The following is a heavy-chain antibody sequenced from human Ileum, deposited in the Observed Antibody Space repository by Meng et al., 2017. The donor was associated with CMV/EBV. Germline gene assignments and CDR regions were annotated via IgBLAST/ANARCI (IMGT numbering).Heavy chain of an antibody. D-gene: IGHD3-16*01. CDR1: GFSVSSTY. CDR2: TYSGGST. Sequence: GGSLRLSCEVSGFSVSSTYISWVRQAPGKGLEWVSVTYSGGSTYSADALRGRFNSTRDNSRNTVYLQMNSLKPEDTAVYCCATGLGEDTFYTGDYWGQGTLVTVSS. V-gene: IGHV3-53*01. CDR3: ATGLGEDTFYTGDY. J-gene: IGHJ4*02.